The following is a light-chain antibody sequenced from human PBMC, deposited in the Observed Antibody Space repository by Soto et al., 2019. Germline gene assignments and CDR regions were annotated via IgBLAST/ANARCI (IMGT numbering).Light chain of an antibody. J-gene: IGKJ2*01. V-gene: IGKV1-6*01. Sequence: AIQMTQSPPSLSASVGDRVIITCRASQDIRVDVGWLQQRPGHAPNLLIYAASTFHTGVPSTCTGSGSCKDFTLPINDLQPEAFATYFCLQDYDFTYTFGQGTKLEI. CDR1: QDIRVD. CDR3: LQDYDFTYT. CDR2: AAS.